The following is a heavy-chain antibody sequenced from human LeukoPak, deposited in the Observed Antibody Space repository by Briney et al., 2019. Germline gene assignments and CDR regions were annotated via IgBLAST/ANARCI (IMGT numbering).Heavy chain of an antibody. CDR1: GGTFSSYA. D-gene: IGHD3-22*01. J-gene: IGHJ4*02. Sequence: SVKVSCKASGGTFSSYAISWVRQAPGRGLEWMGGIIPIFGTANYAQKFQGRVTITADESTSTAYMELSSLRSEDTAVYYCARDGTSYYDSSGQSPFDYWGQGTLVTVSS. CDR3: ARDGTSYYDSSGQSPFDY. V-gene: IGHV1-69*13. CDR2: IIPIFGTA.